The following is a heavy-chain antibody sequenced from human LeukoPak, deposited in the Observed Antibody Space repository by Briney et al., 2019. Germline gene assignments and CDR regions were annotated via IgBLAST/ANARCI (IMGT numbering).Heavy chain of an antibody. J-gene: IGHJ4*02. V-gene: IGHV4-4*07. CDR2: VHTSGNT. D-gene: IGHD6-19*01. Sequence: SETLSLTCTVSGGSISSYPWRWIRQPAEKGLEWIGRVHTSGNTNFSPSLKSRVTMSVDTSKNQFSLKLSSVTAADTAVYYCARGSSGWTYYFDYWGQGALVTVSS. CDR1: GGSISSYP. CDR3: ARGSSGWTYYFDY.